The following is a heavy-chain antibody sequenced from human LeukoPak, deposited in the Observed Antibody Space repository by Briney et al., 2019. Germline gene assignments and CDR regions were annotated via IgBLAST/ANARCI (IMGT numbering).Heavy chain of an antibody. D-gene: IGHD6-19*01. CDR2: MNPNSGNT. V-gene: IGHV1-8*02. CDR3: ARGNPFEVAGMSYQKYYYYYYGMDV. Sequence: GESLKISCKGSGYSFTSYWIGWVRQATGQGLEWMGWMNPNSGNTGYAQKFQGRVTMTRNTSISTAYMELSSLRSEDTAVYYCARGNPFEVAGMSYQKYYYYYYGMDVWAKGPRSPSP. CDR1: GYSFTSYW. J-gene: IGHJ6*02.